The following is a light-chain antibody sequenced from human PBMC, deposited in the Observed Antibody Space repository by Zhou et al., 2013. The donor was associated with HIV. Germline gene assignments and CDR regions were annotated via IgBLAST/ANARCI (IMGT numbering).Light chain of an antibody. V-gene: IGKV1D-13*01. Sequence: AIQLTQSPSSLSASVGDRVTITCRASQAISSALAWYQQKPGKSPNLLIYDASNLESGVPSRFSGSGSGTDFTLTITSLQPEDFATYFCQQFNNYPHPITFGQGTRLE. CDR3: QQFNNYPHPIT. J-gene: IGKJ5*01. CDR1: QAISSA. CDR2: DAS.